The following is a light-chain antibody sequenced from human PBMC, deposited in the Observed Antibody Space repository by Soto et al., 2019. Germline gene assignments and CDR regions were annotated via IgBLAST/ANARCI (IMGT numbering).Light chain of an antibody. CDR2: EVS. V-gene: IGLV2-8*01. Sequence: QSGLTQPPSASGSPGQSVTISCTGTSSDVGGYNYVSWYQQHPGKAPKLMIYEVSKRPSGVPDRFSGSKSGNTASLTVSGLQAEDEADYYCSSYAGSNLYVFGTGTKVTVL. J-gene: IGLJ1*01. CDR3: SSYAGSNLYV. CDR1: SSDVGGYNY.